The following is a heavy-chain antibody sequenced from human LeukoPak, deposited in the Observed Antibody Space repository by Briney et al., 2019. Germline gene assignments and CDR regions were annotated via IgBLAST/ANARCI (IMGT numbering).Heavy chain of an antibody. Sequence: ASVKVSCKASGYTFTGCYTHWVRQAPGQGLEWMGRINPNSGGTNYAQKFQGRVTMTRDTSISAAYMELSRLRSDDTAVYYCARDDSDMVRGVISDYWGQGTLVTVSS. CDR1: GYTFTGCY. J-gene: IGHJ4*02. CDR3: ARDDSDMVRGVISDY. CDR2: INPNSGGT. D-gene: IGHD3-10*01. V-gene: IGHV1-2*06.